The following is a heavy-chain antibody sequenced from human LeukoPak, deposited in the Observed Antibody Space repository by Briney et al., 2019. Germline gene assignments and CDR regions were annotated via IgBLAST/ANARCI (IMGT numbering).Heavy chain of an antibody. CDR3: ARRGYSFGLFDF. D-gene: IGHD5-18*01. Sequence: SETLSLTCTVSGGSISSSSYYWGWIRQPPGKGLEWIGSIYYSGSTYYNPSLKSRVTISVDTSKNQFSLKLSSVTAADTAVYYCARRGYSFGLFDFWGQGTLVTVSS. CDR1: GGSISSSSYY. CDR2: IYYSGST. J-gene: IGHJ4*02. V-gene: IGHV4-39*01.